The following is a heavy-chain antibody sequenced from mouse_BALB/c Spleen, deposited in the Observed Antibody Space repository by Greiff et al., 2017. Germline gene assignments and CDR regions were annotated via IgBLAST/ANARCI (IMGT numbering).Heavy chain of an antibody. D-gene: IGHD2-4*01. J-gene: IGHJ3*01. CDR3: ARAYDYDAKAWFAY. CDR2: ISSGGST. V-gene: IGHV5-6-5*01. Sequence: DVKLVESGGGLVKPGGSLKLSCAASGFTFSSYAMSWVRQTPEKRLEWVASISSGGSTYYPDSVKGRFTISRDNARNILYLQMSSLRSEDTAMYYCARAYDYDAKAWFAYWGQGTLVTVSA. CDR1: GFTFSSYA.